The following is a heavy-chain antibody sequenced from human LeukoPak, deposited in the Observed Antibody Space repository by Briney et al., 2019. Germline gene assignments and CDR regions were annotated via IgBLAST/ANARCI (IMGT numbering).Heavy chain of an antibody. CDR3: ARAVLRTIFGVVISGEWFDP. Sequence: SETLSLTCAVYGGSFSGYYWSWIRQPPGKGLEWIGEINHSGSTNYNPSLKSRVTISVDTSKNQFSLKLSSVTAADTAVYYCARAVLRTIFGVVISGEWFDPWGQGTLVIVSS. D-gene: IGHD3-3*01. CDR2: INHSGST. J-gene: IGHJ5*02. CDR1: GGSFSGYY. V-gene: IGHV4-34*01.